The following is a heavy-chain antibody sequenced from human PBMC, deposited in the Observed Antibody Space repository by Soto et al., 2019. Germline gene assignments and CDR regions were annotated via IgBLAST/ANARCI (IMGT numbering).Heavy chain of an antibody. CDR2: ISYDGSNK. CDR3: ARDKGFEGGIADPLSVGMDV. CDR1: GFTFSSYA. J-gene: IGHJ6*02. D-gene: IGHD6-13*01. V-gene: IGHV3-30-3*01. Sequence: VGSLRLSCAASGFTFSSYAMHWVRQAPGKGLEWVAVISYDGSNKYYADSVKGRFTISRDNSKNTLYLQMNSLRDEDTAVYYCARDKGFEGGIADPLSVGMDVWGQGTTVTVSS.